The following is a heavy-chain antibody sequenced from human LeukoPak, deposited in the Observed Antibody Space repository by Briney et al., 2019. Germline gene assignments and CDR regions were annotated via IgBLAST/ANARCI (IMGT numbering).Heavy chain of an antibody. V-gene: IGHV3-48*02. CDR3: AREGYSSGWYEGGNWFDP. CDR2: ISSSSSTI. J-gene: IGHJ5*02. CDR1: GFTFSSYS. Sequence: GGSLRLSCAASGFTFSSYSMNWVRQAPGKGLEWVSYISSSSSTIYYADSVKGRFTISRDNAKNSLYLQMNSLRDEDTAVYYCAREGYSSGWYEGGNWFDPWGQGTLVTVSS. D-gene: IGHD6-19*01.